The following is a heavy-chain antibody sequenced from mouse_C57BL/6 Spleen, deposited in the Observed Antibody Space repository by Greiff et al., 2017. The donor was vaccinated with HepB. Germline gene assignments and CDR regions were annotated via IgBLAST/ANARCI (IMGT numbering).Heavy chain of an antibody. J-gene: IGHJ2*01. CDR1: GYTFTSYW. V-gene: IGHV1-69*01. CDR3: ARRGDYGNYWFDY. CDR2: IDPSDSYT. Sequence: QVQLQQPGAELVMPGASVKLSCKASGYTFTSYWMHWVKQRPGQGLEWIGEIDPSDSYTNYNQKFKGKSTLTVNNSSSTAYMQLSSLTSEDSAVYYCARRGDYGNYWFDYWGQGTTLTVSS. D-gene: IGHD2-1*01.